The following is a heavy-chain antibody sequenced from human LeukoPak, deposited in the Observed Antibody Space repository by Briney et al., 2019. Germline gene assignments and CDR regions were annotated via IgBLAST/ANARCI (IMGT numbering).Heavy chain of an antibody. Sequence: GGTLRLTCAVYGFTFSSYSMSWIRQPPGKGLEWVSAISGSGGSTYYADSMKGRITISGTNSKNTSLRQMNILSAEATVYYYCAKDRCSSTSCYLFDSWGQRTLVTPSS. J-gene: IGHJ4*02. CDR2: ISGSGGST. CDR3: AKDRCSSTSCYLFDS. V-gene: IGHV3-23*01. D-gene: IGHD2-2*01. CDR1: GFTFSSYS.